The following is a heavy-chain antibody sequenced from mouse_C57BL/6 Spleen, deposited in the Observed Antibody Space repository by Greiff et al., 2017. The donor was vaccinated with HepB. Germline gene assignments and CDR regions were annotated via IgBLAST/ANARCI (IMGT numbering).Heavy chain of an antibody. CDR3: ARPSYYYGSSYGYFDV. J-gene: IGHJ1*03. V-gene: IGHV1-64*01. D-gene: IGHD1-1*01. CDR2: IHPNSGST. Sequence: QVQLKQPGAELVKPGASVKLSCKASGYTFTSYWMHWVKQRPGQGLEWIGMIHPNSGSTNYNEKFKSKATLTVDKSSSTAYMQLSSLTSEDSAVYYCARPSYYYGSSYGYFDVWGTGTTVTVSS. CDR1: GYTFTSYW.